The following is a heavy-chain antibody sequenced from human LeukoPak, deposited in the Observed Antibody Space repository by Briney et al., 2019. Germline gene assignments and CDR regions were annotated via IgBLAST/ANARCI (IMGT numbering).Heavy chain of an antibody. J-gene: IGHJ6*04. Sequence: GASVKVSCKASGYTFTGYYMHWVRQAPGQGLEWMGWISPNSGGTNYAQKFQGWATMTRDTSISTAYMELSRLRSDDTAVYYCARGGCSSTSCYSGSYYYYYYGMDVWGKGTTVTVSS. V-gene: IGHV1-2*04. CDR1: GYTFTGYY. CDR2: ISPNSGGT. CDR3: ARGGCSSTSCYSGSYYYYYYGMDV. D-gene: IGHD2-2*01.